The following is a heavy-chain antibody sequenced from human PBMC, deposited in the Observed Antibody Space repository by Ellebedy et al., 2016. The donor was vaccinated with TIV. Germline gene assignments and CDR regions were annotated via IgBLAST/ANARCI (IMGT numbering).Heavy chain of an antibody. V-gene: IGHV4-39*01. CDR1: GGSISGSTYY. J-gene: IGHJ3*01. CDR2: FYFSGST. CDR3: TNDRGAVDSFAV. D-gene: IGHD3-10*02. Sequence: SETLSLXCTVPGGSISGSTYYWGWIRQPPGWGLEWIGRFYFSGSTYYNPSLKSRVTISLATSKNQFSLKLSSVTAADTALYYCTNDRGAVDSFAVWGQGTVVTVSS.